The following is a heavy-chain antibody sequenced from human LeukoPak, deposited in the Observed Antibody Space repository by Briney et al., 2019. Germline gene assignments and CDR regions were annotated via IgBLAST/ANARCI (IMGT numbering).Heavy chain of an antibody. Sequence: SETLSLTCTVSGASVSSYYWIWIRQPAGRGLEWIGRIDASGSANYNPSLKSRVTISADTSKNQFSLKLSSVTAADTAVYYCARPHLGPYAFDIWGQGTMVTVSS. CDR1: GASVSSYY. J-gene: IGHJ3*02. CDR3: ARPHLGPYAFDI. D-gene: IGHD3-3*02. CDR2: IDASGSA. V-gene: IGHV4-4*07.